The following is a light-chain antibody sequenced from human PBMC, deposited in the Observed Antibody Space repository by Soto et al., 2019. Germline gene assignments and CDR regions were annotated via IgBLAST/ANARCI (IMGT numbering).Light chain of an antibody. CDR3: QQRRNWPLGIT. Sequence: ESVLTQSPATLSSLQEDRFTLSCRAIQAVNTRLAWYQHKPGQAPRLLIYLTSNRAAGIPARFSGSGSETDYPLTISDVEPEDFAVYHCQQRRNWPLGITFGQGTRLEI. V-gene: IGKV3-11*01. J-gene: IGKJ5*01. CDR1: QAVNTR. CDR2: LTS.